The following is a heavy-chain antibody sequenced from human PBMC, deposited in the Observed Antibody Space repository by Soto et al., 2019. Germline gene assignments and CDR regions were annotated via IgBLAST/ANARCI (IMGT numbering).Heavy chain of an antibody. J-gene: IGHJ4*02. D-gene: IGHD3-16*01. CDR2: ISGSGGST. Sequence: GGSLRLSCAASGFTFSSYAMSWVRQAPGKGLEWVSAISGSGGSTYYADSVKGRFTISRDNSKNTLYLQMNSLKTEDTAVYYCTTGDSGSFDYWGQGTLVTVSS. CDR3: TTGDSGSFDY. V-gene: IGHV3-23*01. CDR1: GFTFSSYA.